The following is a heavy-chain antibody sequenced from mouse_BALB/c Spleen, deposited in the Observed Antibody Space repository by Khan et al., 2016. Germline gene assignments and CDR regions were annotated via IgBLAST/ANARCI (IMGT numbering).Heavy chain of an antibody. CDR3: ARGITTAPYAMDY. D-gene: IGHD1-1*01. J-gene: IGHJ4*01. Sequence: VQLKESGPSLVKPSQTLSLTCSVSGDSITSGYWNWIRKFPGNKLEYMGYISYSGSTYYNPSLKSRISITRDTSKNQYYLQLNSVTTEDTATYXGARGITTAPYAMDYWGQGTSVTVSS. CDR2: ISYSGST. V-gene: IGHV3-8*02. CDR1: GDSITSGY.